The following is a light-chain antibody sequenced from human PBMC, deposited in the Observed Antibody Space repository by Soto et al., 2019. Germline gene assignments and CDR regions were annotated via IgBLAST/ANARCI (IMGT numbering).Light chain of an antibody. Sequence: QSALTQPASVSGSPGQSITISCTGTSRDVGAYNSVAWYQHNPGKAPKLMIYDVSNRPSGVSSRFSCSKSANTASLSISGLQADDEADYYCSSYTSSSTLVFGTGTKLTVL. V-gene: IGLV2-14*01. CDR1: SRDVGAYNS. J-gene: IGLJ1*01. CDR3: SSYTSSSTLV. CDR2: DVS.